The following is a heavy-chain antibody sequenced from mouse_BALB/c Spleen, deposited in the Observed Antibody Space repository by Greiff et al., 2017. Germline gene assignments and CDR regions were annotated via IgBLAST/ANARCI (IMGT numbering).Heavy chain of an antibody. V-gene: IGHV10S3*01. CDR3: VRDTFYLFAY. J-gene: IGHJ3*01. D-gene: IGHD2-1*01. CDR2: IRSKSNNYAT. CDR1: GFTFNTNA. Sequence: GGGLVQPKGSLKLSCAASGFTFNTNAMNWVRQAPGKGLEWVARIRSKSNNYATYYADSVKDRFTISRDDSQSMLYLQMNNLKTEDTAMYYCVRDTFYLFAYWGQGTLVTVSA.